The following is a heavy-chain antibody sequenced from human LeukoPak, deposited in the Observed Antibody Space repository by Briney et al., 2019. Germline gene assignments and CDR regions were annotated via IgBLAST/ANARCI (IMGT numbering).Heavy chain of an antibody. CDR1: GYTFNAYY. CDR3: ASEAFCASGNCYLQRVAS. V-gene: IGHV1-2*02. D-gene: IGHD3-22*01. Sequence: ASVKVSCKPSGYTFNAYYMHWVRQAPAQGVEWVGVIDPKTGNTRYAQKFQGRVTITRDTPIGTVYMELSSLKSDDTAVYYCASEAFCASGNCYLQRVASWGPGTLVTVSS. J-gene: IGHJ4*02. CDR2: IDPKTGNT.